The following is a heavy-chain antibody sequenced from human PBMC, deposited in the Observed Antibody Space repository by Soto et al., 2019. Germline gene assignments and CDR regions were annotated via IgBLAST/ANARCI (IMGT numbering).Heavy chain of an antibody. Sequence: GGSLRLSCAASGFTFSAYSMNWVRQAPGKGLEWVSFIGSTGSVTHYADSVMGRSTISRDNARNSLYLQMNSLRAEDTAVYYCARVGSSGWYFEHWGQGTLVTVSS. CDR3: ARVGSSGWYFEH. D-gene: IGHD6-19*01. J-gene: IGHJ4*02. CDR1: GFTFSAYS. V-gene: IGHV3-48*04. CDR2: IGSTGSVT.